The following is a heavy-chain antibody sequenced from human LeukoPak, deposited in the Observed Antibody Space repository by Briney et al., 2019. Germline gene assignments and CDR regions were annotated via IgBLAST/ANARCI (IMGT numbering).Heavy chain of an antibody. CDR3: ARRKRVLSSRFDY. CDR2: INTRGST. J-gene: IGHJ4*02. D-gene: IGHD3-16*01. CDR1: GGSIRSGNYY. V-gene: IGHV4-61*02. Sequence: PSETLSLTCTVSGGSIRSGNYYWSWIRQPAGKGLEWIGRINTRGSTNYNPSLKSRVTISVDMSKDQFSLKLTSVTAADTAVYYCARRKRVLSSRFDYWGQGTLVTVSS.